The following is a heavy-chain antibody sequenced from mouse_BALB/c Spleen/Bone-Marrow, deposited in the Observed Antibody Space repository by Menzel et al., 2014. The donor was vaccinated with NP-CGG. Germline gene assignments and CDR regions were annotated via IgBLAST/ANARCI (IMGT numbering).Heavy chain of an antibody. Sequence: VQLQQSGAELVKPGASVKLSCTASGFNIKDTYMHWVKQRPEQGLEWIGRIDPATGHTKYDPKFQGKATITADTSSNTAYLQLSSLTSEDTAVYYCARRLRSAMDYWGQGTSVTVSS. J-gene: IGHJ4*01. CDR2: IDPATGHT. CDR1: GFNIKDTY. D-gene: IGHD1-1*01. CDR3: ARRLRSAMDY. V-gene: IGHV14-3*02.